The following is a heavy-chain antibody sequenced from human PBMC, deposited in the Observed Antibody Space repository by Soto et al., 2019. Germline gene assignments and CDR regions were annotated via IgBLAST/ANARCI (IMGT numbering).Heavy chain of an antibody. J-gene: IGHJ4*02. V-gene: IGHV3-23*01. Sequence: HPGGSLRLSCAASGFTFSSYAMNWVRQAPGKGLEWVSAISGSSGSTYYADSVKGRFTISRDNSKNTLYLQMNSLRAEDTAVYYCAKEGSSSSHFDYWGQGTLVTVSS. D-gene: IGHD6-6*01. CDR3: AKEGSSSSHFDY. CDR2: ISGSSGST. CDR1: GFTFSSYA.